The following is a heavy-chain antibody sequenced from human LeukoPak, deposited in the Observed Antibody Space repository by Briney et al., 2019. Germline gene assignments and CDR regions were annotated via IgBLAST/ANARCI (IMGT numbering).Heavy chain of an antibody. CDR2: IYYSGST. D-gene: IGHD3-9*01. CDR1: GGSISSSSYY. CDR3: ARGFTIFQWFDL. J-gene: IGHJ2*01. Sequence: SETLSLTCTVSGGSISSSSYYRGWIRQPPGKGLEWIGSIYYSGSTYYNPSLKSRVTISVDTSKNQFSLKLTSVTAADTAVYYCARGFTIFQWFDLWGRGTLVTVSS. V-gene: IGHV4-39*07.